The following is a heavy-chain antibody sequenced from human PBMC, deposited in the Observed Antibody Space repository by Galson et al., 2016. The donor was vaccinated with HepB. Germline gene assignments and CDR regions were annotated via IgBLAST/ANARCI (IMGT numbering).Heavy chain of an antibody. J-gene: IGHJ4*01. Sequence: SLSLSCAASGFAFSAYGMTWVRQAPRKGLEWVAAISTSGGSTDYADSVRGRFTISRDNSKNMLYLQMNSLRAEDSALYYCARDRSFDRNSRGVPFDYWGRGTLVTGSS. V-gene: IGHV3-23*01. CDR1: GFAFSAYG. D-gene: IGHD3-16*01. CDR2: ISTSGGST. CDR3: ARDRSFDRNSRGVPFDY.